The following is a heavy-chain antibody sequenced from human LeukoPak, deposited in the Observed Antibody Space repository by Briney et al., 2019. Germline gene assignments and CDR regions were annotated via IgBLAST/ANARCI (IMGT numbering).Heavy chain of an antibody. CDR1: GGSISSYY. CDR2: IYYSGST. Sequence: SETLSLTCTVSGGSISSYYWSWIRQPPGKGLEWIGYIYYSGSTNYNPSLKSRVTISVDTSKNQFSLKLSSVTAADTAVYCCAGTKTGLAVAGRSYFDYWGQGTLVTASS. D-gene: IGHD6-19*01. CDR3: AGTKTGLAVAGRSYFDY. V-gene: IGHV4-59*08. J-gene: IGHJ4*02.